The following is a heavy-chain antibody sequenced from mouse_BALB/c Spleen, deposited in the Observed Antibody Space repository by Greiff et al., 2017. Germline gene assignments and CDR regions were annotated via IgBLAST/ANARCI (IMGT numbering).Heavy chain of an antibody. J-gene: IGHJ2*01. CDR2: IWAGGST. CDR1: GFSLTSYG. D-gene: IGHD2-2*01. V-gene: IGHV2-9*02. Sequence: QVQLKQSGPGLVAPSQSLSITCTVSGFSLTSYGVHWVRQPPGKGLEWLGVIWAGGSTNYNSALMSRLSISKDNSKSQVFLKMNSLQTDDTAMYYCARSGGLRYYFDYWGQGTTLTVSS. CDR3: ARSGGLRYYFDY.